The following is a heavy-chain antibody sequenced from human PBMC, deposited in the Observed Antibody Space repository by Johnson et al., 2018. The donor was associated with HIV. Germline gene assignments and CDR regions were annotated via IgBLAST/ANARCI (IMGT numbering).Heavy chain of an antibody. V-gene: IGHV3-20*04. CDR1: GFTFNNAW. Sequence: VQLVESGGGLVKPGGSLRLSCAASGFTFNNAWMSWVRQAPGKGLEWVSGINWHGGSTGYADSVKGRVTISRDNAKNSLSLQLNSLRADDTAVYYCAREGNWNPTYGFDVWGQGTIATVSS. D-gene: IGHD1-1*01. CDR2: INWHGGST. CDR3: AREGNWNPTYGFDV. J-gene: IGHJ3*01.